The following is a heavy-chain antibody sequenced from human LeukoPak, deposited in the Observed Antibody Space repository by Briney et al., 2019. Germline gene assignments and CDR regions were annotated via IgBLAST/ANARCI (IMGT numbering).Heavy chain of an antibody. CDR2: IYHNGRT. J-gene: IGHJ4*02. V-gene: IGHV4-39*01. CDR1: GASLSSSTYY. Sequence: SETLSLTCTVSGASLSSSTYYWGWTRQPPGKGLEWIGTIYHNGRTFYNPSLHSRVAMSLDKSKNQFSLNLSSVTAPDTALFYCARLSWLREGFDYWGQGALVTVSS. D-gene: IGHD3-10*01. CDR3: ARLSWLREGFDY.